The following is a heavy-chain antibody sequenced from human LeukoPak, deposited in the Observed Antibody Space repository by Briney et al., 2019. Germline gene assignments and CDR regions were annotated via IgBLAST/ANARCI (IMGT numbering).Heavy chain of an antibody. Sequence: ASVVVSCKASGYTFANYGVSWVRQAPGQGLEWMGWVSAYNRNTNYAQKFQGRVTMTTDTSTSTVYMDLRSLRSDDTAVYYCARDYDILTGNPGPDCWGQGTLVTVSS. CDR1: GYTFANYG. CDR2: VSAYNRNT. V-gene: IGHV1-18*01. CDR3: ARDYDILTGNPGPDC. J-gene: IGHJ4*02. D-gene: IGHD3-9*01.